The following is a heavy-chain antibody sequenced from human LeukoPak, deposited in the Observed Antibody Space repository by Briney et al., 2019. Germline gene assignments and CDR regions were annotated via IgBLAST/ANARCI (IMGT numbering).Heavy chain of an antibody. CDR1: GFTFSSYAM. D-gene: IGHD3-22*01. CDR3: ARKYYSDTSGYYNWFDP. V-gene: IGHV4-4*02. J-gene: IGHJ5*02. Sequence: SGGSLRLSCAASGFTFSSYAMSWVRQAPEKGLEWIGGIHHSGSTNYNPSFNSRVTMSLDESKSQFSLKLISVTAADTAVYYCARKYYSDTSGYYNWFDPWGQGTLVTVSS. CDR2: IHHSGST.